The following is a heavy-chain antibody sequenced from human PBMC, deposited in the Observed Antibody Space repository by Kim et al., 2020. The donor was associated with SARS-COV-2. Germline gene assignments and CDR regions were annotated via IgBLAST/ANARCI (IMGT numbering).Heavy chain of an antibody. J-gene: IGHJ3*02. CDR3: AEDSNPLLGFGEEKGAIDI. Sequence: GRFTISRDKSKNTLYLQMKSLRAEDTAVYYCAEDSNPLLGFGEEKGAIDIWGQGTMVTVSS. V-gene: IGHV3-33*03. D-gene: IGHD3-10*01.